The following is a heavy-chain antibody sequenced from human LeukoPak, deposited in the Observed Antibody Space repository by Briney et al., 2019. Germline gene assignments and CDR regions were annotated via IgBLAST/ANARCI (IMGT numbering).Heavy chain of an antibody. D-gene: IGHD6-19*01. V-gene: IGHV1-18*01. CDR1: GYTFTSYG. CDR3: ATYELYGSGWHGFDP. J-gene: IGHJ5*02. Sequence: ASVKVSCKTSGYTFTSYGITWVRQAPGQGLEWMGWISAYDGSTNYAQKFQGRVTMTTDTSTSTAYMELRSLRSDDTAVYYCATYELYGSGWHGFDPWGQGTLVIVSS. CDR2: ISAYDGST.